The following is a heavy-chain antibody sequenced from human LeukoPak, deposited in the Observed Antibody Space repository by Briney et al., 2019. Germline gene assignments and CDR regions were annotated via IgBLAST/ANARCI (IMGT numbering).Heavy chain of an antibody. CDR1: GFTVSSNY. Sequence: TGGSLRLSCAASGFTVSSNYMSWVRQAPGKGLEWVSIIYSGGSTYYAGSVKGRFTISRDNSKNTLYLQMNSLTAEDTAVYHCARGENWQQLVQFWGQGTLVIVSS. J-gene: IGHJ4*02. V-gene: IGHV3-53*01. CDR2: IYSGGST. CDR3: ARGENWQQLVQF. D-gene: IGHD6-13*01.